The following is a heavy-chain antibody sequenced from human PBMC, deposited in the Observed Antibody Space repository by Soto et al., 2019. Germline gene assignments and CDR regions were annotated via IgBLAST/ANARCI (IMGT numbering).Heavy chain of an antibody. CDR1: GFTFSSYS. V-gene: IGHV3-21*01. CDR2: ISSSSSYI. D-gene: IGHD3-22*01. J-gene: IGHJ4*02. CDR3: ASQDYDSSGYYYGSLDY. Sequence: PRGSLRLSCAASGFTFSSYSMNWFPKAPGKGLEWVSSISSSSSYIYYADSVKGRFTISRDNAKNSLYLQMHSLRAEDTAVYYCASQDYDSSGYYYGSLDYWGQGTLVTVSS.